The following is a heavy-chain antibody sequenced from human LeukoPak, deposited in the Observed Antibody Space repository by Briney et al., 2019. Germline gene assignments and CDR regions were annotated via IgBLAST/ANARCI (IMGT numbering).Heavy chain of an antibody. J-gene: IGHJ3*02. V-gene: IGHV3-7*01. CDR3: AKYLTRIGPGGGDKYDAFDM. CDR2: IKYDGSET. Sequence: GGSLRLSCGVSGLTFSNYWMTWVRQAPGKGLEWVANIKYDGSETYYLDSVKGRFTISRDNARTSLFLQMHSLRGEDTAIYYCAKYLTRIGPGGGDKYDAFDMWGQGTMVAVSS. D-gene: IGHD3-16*01. CDR1: GLTFSNYW.